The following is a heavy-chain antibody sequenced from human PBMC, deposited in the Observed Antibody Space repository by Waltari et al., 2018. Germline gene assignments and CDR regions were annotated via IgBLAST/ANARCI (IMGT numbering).Heavy chain of an antibody. V-gene: IGHV1-69*02. Sequence: QVQLVQSGAEVKKPGSSVKVSCKASGGTFSSYTISWVRQAPGGGLEWMGRIIPILDIANYAQKFQARVTITAYKSTSTAYMELSSLRSEDTAVYYCAGGEQQRPGWFDPWCQGTLV. CDR1: GGTFSSYT. D-gene: IGHD6-13*01. J-gene: IGHJ5*02. CDR2: IIPILDIA. CDR3: AGGEQQRPGWFDP.